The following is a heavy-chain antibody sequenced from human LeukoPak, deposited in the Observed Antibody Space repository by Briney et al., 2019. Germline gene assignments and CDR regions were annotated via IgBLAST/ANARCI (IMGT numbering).Heavy chain of an antibody. J-gene: IGHJ6*03. D-gene: IGHD2-2*01. V-gene: IGHV3-53*01. CDR1: GFTFSSYW. CDR2: TYSGGST. Sequence: QPGGSLRLSCAATGFTFSSYWMHWVRQAPGKGLEWVSVTYSGGSTYYADSVRGRFTISRDNSKNTLYLQMNSLRAEDTAVYYCARVSYYCSSTSCSSDYYYYYMDVWGKGTTVTVSS. CDR3: ARVSYYCSSTSCSSDYYYYYMDV.